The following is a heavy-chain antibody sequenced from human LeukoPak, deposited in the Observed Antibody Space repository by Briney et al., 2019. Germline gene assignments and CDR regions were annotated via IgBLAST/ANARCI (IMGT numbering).Heavy chain of an antibody. Sequence: PGGSLRLSCAASGFTFSSYGMHWVRQAPGKGLEWVAFIRYDGIHKYADSVRGRFTISRGNSKNTLYLQMNSLKTEDTAVYYCTTGVLRYFDWLSPSNYYYYYMDVWGKGTTVTVSS. J-gene: IGHJ6*03. CDR1: GFTFSSYG. CDR3: TTGVLRYFDWLSPSNYYYYYMDV. CDR2: IRYDGIHK. D-gene: IGHD3-9*01. V-gene: IGHV3-30*02.